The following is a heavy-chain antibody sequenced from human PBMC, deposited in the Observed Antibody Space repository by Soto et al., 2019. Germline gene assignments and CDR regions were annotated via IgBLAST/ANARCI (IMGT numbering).Heavy chain of an antibody. CDR3: AGQTTYHFDY. CDR2: IYYSGST. V-gene: IGHV4-39*01. J-gene: IGHJ4*02. CDR1: GGSISSSSYY. Sequence: PSETLSLTCTVSGGSISSSSYYWGWIRQPPGKGLEWIGSIYYSGSTYYNPSLKSRVTISVDTSKNQFSLKLSSVTAADTAVYYCAGQTTYHFDYWGQGTLVTVSS. D-gene: IGHD1-7*01.